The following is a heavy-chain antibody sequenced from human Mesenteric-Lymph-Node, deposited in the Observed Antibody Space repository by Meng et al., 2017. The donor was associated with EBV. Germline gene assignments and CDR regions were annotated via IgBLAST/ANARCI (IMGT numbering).Heavy chain of an antibody. Sequence: QVQLLESGGGVVQPGRSLRPSCAASGFTFSGHAMHWVRQAPGKGLEWVAVISHDERNKFYADSVKGRFTISRDNSENTLHLQINILRIDDTAIYYCVGDRFGSGAPYYFDYWGHGTLVTVSS. V-gene: IGHV3-30*04. CDR2: ISHDERNK. D-gene: IGHD3-10*01. J-gene: IGHJ4*01. CDR1: GFTFSGHA. CDR3: VGDRFGSGAPYYFDY.